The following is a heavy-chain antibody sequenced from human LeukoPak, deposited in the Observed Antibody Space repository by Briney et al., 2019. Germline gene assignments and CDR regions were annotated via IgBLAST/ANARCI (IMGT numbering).Heavy chain of an antibody. V-gene: IGHV4-38-2*02. J-gene: IGHJ4*02. D-gene: IGHD5-18*01. CDR2: IYYSGST. CDR3: ARGGLWYYDY. CDR1: NYSLKRGYY. Sequence: SETLSLTCSVSNYSLKRGYYWGWIRQPPGKGLEWIGSIYYSGSTYYNPSLKSRVTISVDTSKNQFSLKLSSVTAADTAVYYCARGGLWYYDYWGQGTLVTVSS.